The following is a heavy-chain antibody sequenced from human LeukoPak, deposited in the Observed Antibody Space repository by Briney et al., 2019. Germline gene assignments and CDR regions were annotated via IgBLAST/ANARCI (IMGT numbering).Heavy chain of an antibody. Sequence: GSLRLSCAASGFTFSSYAMSWVRQAPGKGLEWVSAISVSGGSTYYADSVKGRFTISRDNSKNTLYLQMNSLRAEDTAVYYCARDSRGSYYYGSGSYSVWFDPWGQGTLVTVSS. D-gene: IGHD3-10*01. V-gene: IGHV3-23*01. J-gene: IGHJ5*02. CDR1: GFTFSSYA. CDR2: ISVSGGST. CDR3: ARDSRGSYYYGSGSYSVWFDP.